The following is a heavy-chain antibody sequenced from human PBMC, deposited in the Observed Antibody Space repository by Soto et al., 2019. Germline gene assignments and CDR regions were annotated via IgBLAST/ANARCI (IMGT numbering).Heavy chain of an antibody. V-gene: IGHV3-21*01. CDR3: ARDWRAAFETYYYYYMDV. CDR1: GFTFSSYS. D-gene: IGHD3-3*01. Sequence: GGSLRLSCAASGFTFSSYSMNWVRQAPGKGLEWVSSISSSSSYIYYADSVKGRFTISRDNAKNSLYLQMNSLRAEDTAVYYCARDWRAAFETYYYYYMDVWGKGTTVTVSS. CDR2: ISSSSSYI. J-gene: IGHJ6*03.